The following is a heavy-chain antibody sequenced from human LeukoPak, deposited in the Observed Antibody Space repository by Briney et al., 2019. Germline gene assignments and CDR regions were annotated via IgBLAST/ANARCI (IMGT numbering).Heavy chain of an antibody. V-gene: IGHV3-11*04. CDR3: ARVYYDSSGYYYDAFDI. CDR2: ISSSGSTI. CDR1: GFTFSDYY. J-gene: IGHJ3*02. D-gene: IGHD3-22*01. Sequence: GGSLRLSCAASGFTFSDYYMSWLRQAPGKGLEWVSYISSSGSTIYYADSVKGRFAISRDNAKNTLYLQMNSLRAEDAAVYYCARVYYDSSGYYYDAFDIWGQGTMVTVSS.